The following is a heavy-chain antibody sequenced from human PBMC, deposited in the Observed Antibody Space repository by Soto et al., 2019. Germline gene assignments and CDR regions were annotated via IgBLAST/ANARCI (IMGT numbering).Heavy chain of an antibody. CDR1: GGTFSSYA. Sequence: ASVKVSCKASGGTFSSYAISWVRQAPGQGLEWMGGIIPIFGTANYAQKFQGRVTITADESTSTAYMGLSSLRSEDTAVYYCARVREGYFDYWGQGTLVTVSS. J-gene: IGHJ4*02. D-gene: IGHD3-3*01. CDR3: ARVREGYFDY. CDR2: IIPIFGTA. V-gene: IGHV1-69*13.